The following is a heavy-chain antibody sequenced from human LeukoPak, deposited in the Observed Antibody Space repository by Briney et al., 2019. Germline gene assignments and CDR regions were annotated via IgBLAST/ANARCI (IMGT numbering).Heavy chain of an antibody. CDR3: ARDTRGTSSGWFDP. D-gene: IGHD2-2*01. CDR1: GGTFSSYA. V-gene: IGHV1-69*04. Sequence: SVKVSCKASGGTFSSYAISWVRQAPGQGLEWMGRIIPIFGIANYAQKFQGRVTITADKSTSTAYMELSSLRSEDTAVYYCARDTRGTSSGWFDPGGQGTLVTVSS. CDR2: IIPIFGIA. J-gene: IGHJ5*02.